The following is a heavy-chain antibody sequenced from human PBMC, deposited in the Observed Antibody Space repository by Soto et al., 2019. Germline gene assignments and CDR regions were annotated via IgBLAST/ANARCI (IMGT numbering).Heavy chain of an antibody. CDR1: GFTFSGSA. Sequence: EVQLVESGGGLVQPGGSLKLSCAASGFTFSGSAIHWVRQASGKGLEWVGRIKNKPDNYATAYAASVKDRFTISGDDSKNTAYLQMNSLRTEDTAVYDCTILAFGSTWDRFDYWGKGMLVNVS. V-gene: IGHV3-73*02. CDR2: IKNKPDNYAT. J-gene: IGHJ4*02. D-gene: IGHD2-2*01. CDR3: TILAFGSTWDRFDY.